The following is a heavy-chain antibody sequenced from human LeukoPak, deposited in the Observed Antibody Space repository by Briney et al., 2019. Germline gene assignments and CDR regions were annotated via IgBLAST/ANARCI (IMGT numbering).Heavy chain of an antibody. CDR2: IYYTGST. J-gene: IGHJ2*01. CDR1: GGSLSNYY. Sequence: PSETLSLTCTVSGGSLSNYYWSWVRQPPGKGLEWIGYIYYTGSTNYNPSLKSRVTISVDTSKNQFSLKLSSVTAADTAVYYCATRTLTYWYFDLWGRGTLVTVSS. V-gene: IGHV4-59*01. CDR3: ATRTLTYWYFDL. D-gene: IGHD1-14*01.